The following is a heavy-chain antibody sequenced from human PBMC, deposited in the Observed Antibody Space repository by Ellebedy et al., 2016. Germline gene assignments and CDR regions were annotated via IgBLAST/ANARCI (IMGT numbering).Heavy chain of an antibody. Sequence: GGSLRLSCAASGFTSRRYSMNWVRQAPGKGLEWVSTISSSSTYIYYVDSVKGRFTISRDNARDSLSLQMNSLGAEDTAVYYCARDISLRDPGGFNFWGQGTLVTVSS. D-gene: IGHD1-14*01. CDR3: ARDISLRDPGGFNF. CDR1: GFTSRRYS. V-gene: IGHV3-21*01. CDR2: ISSSSTYI. J-gene: IGHJ4*02.